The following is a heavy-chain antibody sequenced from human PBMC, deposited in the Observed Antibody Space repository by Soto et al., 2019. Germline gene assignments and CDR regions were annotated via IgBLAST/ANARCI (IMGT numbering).Heavy chain of an antibody. D-gene: IGHD3-10*01. J-gene: IGHJ6*02. V-gene: IGHV3-33*01. CDR2: IWYDGSNK. CDR3: ARANYGSGSNFYYGLDV. CDR1: GFTFSRHG. Sequence: QVQLVESGGGVAQPGTSLRLSCAASGFTFSRHGMHWVRQAPGKGLEWVAVIWYDGSNKYYGDSVKGRFTISRDNSKNTLYLQMNSLRAEDTAVYYCARANYGSGSNFYYGLDVWGQGTTVTASS.